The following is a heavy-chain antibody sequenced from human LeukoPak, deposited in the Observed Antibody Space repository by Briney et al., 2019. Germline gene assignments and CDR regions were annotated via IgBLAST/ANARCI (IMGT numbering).Heavy chain of an antibody. J-gene: IGHJ4*02. D-gene: IGHD3-16*01. CDR3: ASTSPNFGGPCYFDY. Sequence: SETLSLTCAVYGGSFSGYYWSWIRQPPGKGLEWIGEINHSGSTNYNPSLKSRVTISVDTSKNQFSLKLSSVTAADTAVYYCASTSPNFGGPCYFDYWGQGTLATVSS. CDR2: INHSGST. V-gene: IGHV4-34*01. CDR1: GGSFSGYY.